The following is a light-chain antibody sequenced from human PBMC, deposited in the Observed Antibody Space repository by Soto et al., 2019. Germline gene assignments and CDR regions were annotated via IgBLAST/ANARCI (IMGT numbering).Light chain of an antibody. CDR3: QQSYSTLYT. CDR1: QSISSY. CDR2: AAS. J-gene: IGKJ2*01. V-gene: IGKV1-39*01. Sequence: DIQSTQSPSSLSASVGDRVTITCLSSQSISSYLNWYQQKPVKAPKLLIYAASSLQSGVPSRFSGSGSGTDFTLTISSLQPEDFATYYCQQSYSTLYTFGQGTKVDIK.